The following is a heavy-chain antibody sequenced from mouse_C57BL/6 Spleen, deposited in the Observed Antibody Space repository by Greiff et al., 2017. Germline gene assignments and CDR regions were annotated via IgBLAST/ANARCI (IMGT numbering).Heavy chain of an antibody. CDR3: ARERVYDGYSAWFAY. D-gene: IGHD2-3*01. CDR2: IYPGSGST. J-gene: IGHJ3*01. CDR1: GYTFTSYW. V-gene: IGHV1-55*01. Sequence: QVQLQQPGAELVKPGASVKMSCKASGYTFTSYWITWVKPRPGQGLEWIGDIYPGSGSTNYNEKFKSKATLTVDTSSSTAYMQLSSLTSEDSAVYYCARERVYDGYSAWFAYWGQGTLVTVSA.